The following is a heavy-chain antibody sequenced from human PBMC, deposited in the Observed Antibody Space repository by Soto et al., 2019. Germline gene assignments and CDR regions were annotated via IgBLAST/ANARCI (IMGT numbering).Heavy chain of an antibody. CDR2: ISSSSSTI. J-gene: IGHJ5*02. Sequence: GGPLRPPCLATGFPFSGYSMNWVRRAPGKGLEWVSYISSSSSTIYYADSVKGRFTISRDNAKNSLYLQMNSLRDEDTAVYYCARAREDIVFLNWFDPWGQGTLVTVSS. CDR1: GFPFSGYS. CDR3: ARAREDIVFLNWFDP. V-gene: IGHV3-48*02. D-gene: IGHD2-15*01.